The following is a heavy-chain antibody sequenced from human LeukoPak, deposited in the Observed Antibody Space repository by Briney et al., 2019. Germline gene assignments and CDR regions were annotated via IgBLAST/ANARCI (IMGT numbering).Heavy chain of an antibody. CDR1: GGPISSYY. CDR3: ARDQVLLGSDP. V-gene: IGHV4-59*01. CDR2: IYYSGST. Sequence: SETLSLTCTVSGGPISSYYWSWIRQPPGKGLEWIGYIYYSGSTNYNPSLKSRVTISVDTSKNQFSLKLSSVTAADTAVYYCARDQVLLGSDPWGQGTLVTVSS. D-gene: IGHD2/OR15-2a*01. J-gene: IGHJ5*02.